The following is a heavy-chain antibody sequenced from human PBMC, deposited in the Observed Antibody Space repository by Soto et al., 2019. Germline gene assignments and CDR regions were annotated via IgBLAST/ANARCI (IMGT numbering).Heavy chain of an antibody. D-gene: IGHD6-13*01. V-gene: IGHV1-69*01. Sequence: QVQLVQSGAELNKPGSSVKVSCKASGGTFSSYAISWVRQAPGQGLEWMGGIIPIFGTANYAQNFQGRVTITADEATSTAYMELSSLRSEDTAVYYCASDLRAAGRAGMDVWGQGTTVTVSS. CDR2: IIPIFGTA. CDR3: ASDLRAAGRAGMDV. J-gene: IGHJ6*02. CDR1: GGTFSSYA.